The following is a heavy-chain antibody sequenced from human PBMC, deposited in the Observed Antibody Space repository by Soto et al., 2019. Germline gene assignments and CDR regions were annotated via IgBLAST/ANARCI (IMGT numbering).Heavy chain of an antibody. Sequence: ASVKVSCKASGYTFTSYGISWVRQAPGQGLEWMGWISAYNGNTNYAQKLQGRVTMTTDTSTSTAYMELRSLRSDDTAVYYCATVSTYDSSGYYWDYYYGMDVWGQGTTVTVSS. J-gene: IGHJ6*02. V-gene: IGHV1-18*04. CDR2: ISAYNGNT. CDR1: GYTFTSYG. D-gene: IGHD3-22*01. CDR3: ATVSTYDSSGYYWDYYYGMDV.